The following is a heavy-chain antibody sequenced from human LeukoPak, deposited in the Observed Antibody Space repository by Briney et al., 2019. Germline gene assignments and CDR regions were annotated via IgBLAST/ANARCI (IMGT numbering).Heavy chain of an antibody. CDR3: ASGLPRSFDY. CDR2: INHSGST. CDR1: GGSFSGYY. D-gene: IGHD2-15*01. Sequence: PSETLSLTCAVYGGSFSGYYWSWIRQPPGKGLEWIGEINHSGSTNYNPSLKSRVTISVDTSENQFSLKLSSVTAADTAVYYCASGLPRSFDYWGQGTLVTVSS. J-gene: IGHJ4*02. V-gene: IGHV4-34*01.